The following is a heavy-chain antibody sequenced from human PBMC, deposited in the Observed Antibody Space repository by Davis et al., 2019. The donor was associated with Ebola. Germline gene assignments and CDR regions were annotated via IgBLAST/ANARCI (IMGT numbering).Heavy chain of an antibody. CDR1: GYTFTGYY. D-gene: IGHD1-26*01. CDR3: ARGGLELDDDENLSDY. CDR2: INPNSGGT. V-gene: IGHV1-2*02. J-gene: IGHJ4*02. Sequence: ASVKVSCKASGYTFTGYYMHWVRQAPGQGLEWMGWINPNSGGTNYAQKFQGRVTMTRDTSTSTVYMELSSLRSEDTAVYYCARGGLELDDDENLSDYWGQGTLVTVSS.